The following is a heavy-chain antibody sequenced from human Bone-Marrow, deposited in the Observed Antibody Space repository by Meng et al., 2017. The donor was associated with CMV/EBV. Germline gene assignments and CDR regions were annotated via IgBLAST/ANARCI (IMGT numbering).Heavy chain of an antibody. V-gene: IGHV1-69*05. CDR3: ARDGFDYYTMDV. CDR2: IIPMFGTA. CDR1: GGTFSSYA. D-gene: IGHD3-10*01. J-gene: IGHJ6*02. Sequence: SVKVSCKASGGTFSSYAISWVRQAPGQGLEWMGGIIPMFGTANYSQNFQGRVTMTTDESTTTAYMELTSLRSEDTAVYYCARDGFDYYTMDVWGQGTTVTVSS.